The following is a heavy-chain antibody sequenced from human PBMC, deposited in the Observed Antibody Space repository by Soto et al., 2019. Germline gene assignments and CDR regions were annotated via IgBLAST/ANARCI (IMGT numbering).Heavy chain of an antibody. D-gene: IGHD2-21*02. CDR2: IIPGGGVT. Sequence: ASVKVSCKASGYTLTSYSMHWVGQAPGQGLEWMGMIIPGGGVTSYAQKFEGRVTLTRDTSTSPVYMELRSLRCEDTAVYYCARQKHIAAVTARGYFDPWGQGTLVTVSS. J-gene: IGHJ5*02. V-gene: IGHV1-46*01. CDR1: GYTLTSYS. CDR3: ARQKHIAAVTARGYFDP.